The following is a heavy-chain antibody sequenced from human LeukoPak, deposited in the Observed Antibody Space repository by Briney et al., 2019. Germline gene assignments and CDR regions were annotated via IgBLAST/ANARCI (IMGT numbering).Heavy chain of an antibody. Sequence: GGSLRLSCAASGFTFDDYAMHWVRQAPGKGLEWVSGISWNSGSIGYADSVKGRFTISRDNAKNSLYLQMNSLRAGDTALYYCAKGAATGYYINYYFDYWGQGTLVTVSS. CDR2: ISWNSGSI. CDR3: AKGAATGYYINYYFDY. J-gene: IGHJ4*02. CDR1: GFTFDDYA. D-gene: IGHD3-9*01. V-gene: IGHV3-9*01.